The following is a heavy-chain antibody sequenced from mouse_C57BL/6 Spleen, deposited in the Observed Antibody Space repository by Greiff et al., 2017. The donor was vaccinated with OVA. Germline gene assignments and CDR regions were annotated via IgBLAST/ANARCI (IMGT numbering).Heavy chain of an antibody. CDR3: ARDPYDDYFDY. Sequence: EVMLVESGGGLVKPGGSLKLSCAASGFTFSSYAMSWVRQTPEKRLEWVATISDGGSYTYYPDNVKGRFTISRDNAKNNLYLQMSHLKSEDTAMYYCARDPYDDYFDYWGQGTTLTVSS. D-gene: IGHD2-12*01. V-gene: IGHV5-4*01. J-gene: IGHJ2*01. CDR2: ISDGGSYT. CDR1: GFTFSSYA.